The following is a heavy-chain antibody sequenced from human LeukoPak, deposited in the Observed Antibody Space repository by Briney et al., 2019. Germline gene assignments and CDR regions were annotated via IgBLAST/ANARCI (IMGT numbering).Heavy chain of an antibody. CDR2: IYYSGST. CDR1: GGSISSGDYY. J-gene: IGHJ5*02. V-gene: IGHV4-30-4*01. CDR3: ARRADAMTTRWFDP. Sequence: SQTLSLTCTVSGGSISSGDYYWSWIRQPPGKGLEWIGYIYYSGSTYYNPSLKSRVTISVDTSKNQFSLKLSSVTAAGTAVYYCARRADAMTTRWFDPWGQGTLVTVSS. D-gene: IGHD4-17*01.